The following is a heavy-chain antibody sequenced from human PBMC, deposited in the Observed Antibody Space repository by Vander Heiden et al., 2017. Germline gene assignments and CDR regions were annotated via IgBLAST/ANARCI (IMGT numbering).Heavy chain of an antibody. Sequence: QLPLQQSGPGLVKPSETLSLTCTVSGYSISRGTHYWGWVRQPPGKGLEWIGTIYYSGRTFYKPSLRSRATISVDTSKNQFSLKLSSVTAADTAVYYCARKRYSSGWDFDYWGQGGLVTVSS. CDR1: GYSISRGTHY. D-gene: IGHD6-19*01. CDR3: ARKRYSSGWDFDY. CDR2: IYYSGRT. V-gene: IGHV4-39*01. J-gene: IGHJ4*02.